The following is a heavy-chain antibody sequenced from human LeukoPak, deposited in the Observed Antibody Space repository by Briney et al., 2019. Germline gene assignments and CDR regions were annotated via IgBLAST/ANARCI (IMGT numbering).Heavy chain of an antibody. CDR2: INPNSGGT. CDR1: GYTFTGYY. Sequence: ASVKVSCKASGYTFTGYYMHWVRQAPGQALEWMGRINPNSGGTNYAPKFQGRVTMTRDTSISTAYMELSRLRSDDTAVYYCTRDRGYDYFFDYWGQGTLVTVSS. J-gene: IGHJ4*02. D-gene: IGHD5-12*01. V-gene: IGHV1-2*06. CDR3: TRDRGYDYFFDY.